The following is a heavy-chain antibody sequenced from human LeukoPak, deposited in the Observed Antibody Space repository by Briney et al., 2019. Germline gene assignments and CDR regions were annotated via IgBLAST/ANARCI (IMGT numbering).Heavy chain of an antibody. CDR1: GGSFSGYY. V-gene: IGHV4-34*01. Sequence: PSETLSLTCAVYGGSFSGYYWSWIRQPPGKGLEWIGEINHSGSTNYNPSLKSRVTISVDTSKNQFSLKLSSVTAADTAVYYCASTYYYGSGSYGYWGQGTLVTVSS. CDR2: INHSGST. CDR3: ASTYYYGSGSYGY. D-gene: IGHD3-10*01. J-gene: IGHJ4*02.